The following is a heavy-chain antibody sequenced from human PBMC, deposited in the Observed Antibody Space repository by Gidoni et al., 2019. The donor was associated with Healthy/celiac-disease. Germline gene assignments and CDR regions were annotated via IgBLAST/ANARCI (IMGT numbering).Heavy chain of an antibody. D-gene: IGHD5-12*01. CDR2: ISSSSSYI. CDR3: ARAGSGYVSYNWFDP. CDR1: GFTFSSYS. J-gene: IGHJ5*02. V-gene: IGHV3-21*01. Sequence: EVQLVESGGGLVKPGGSLRLSCAASGFTFSSYSRNWVRQAPGKGLEWVSSISSSSSYIYYADSVKGRFTISRDNAKNSLYLQMNSLRAEDTAVYYCARAGSGYVSYNWFDPWGQGTLVTVSS.